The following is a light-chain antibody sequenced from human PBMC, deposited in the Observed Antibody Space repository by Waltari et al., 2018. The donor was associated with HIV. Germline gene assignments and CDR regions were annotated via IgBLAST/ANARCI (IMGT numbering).Light chain of an antibody. CDR3: SSYADTNMVL. J-gene: IGLJ3*02. CDR2: AVN. CDR1: SSDVGGFDY. V-gene: IGLV2-8*01. Sequence: QSALTQPPSASGSPGQSVTLSCTGTSSDVGGFDYVSWYQQHPAKAPKLLIYAVNRRPSGVPDRFSGSKSGNTASLTVSGLQTEDEADYYCSSYADTNMVLFGGGTKLTVL.